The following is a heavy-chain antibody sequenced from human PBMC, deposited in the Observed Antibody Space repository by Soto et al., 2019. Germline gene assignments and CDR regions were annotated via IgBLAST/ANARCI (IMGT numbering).Heavy chain of an antibody. CDR3: TRDHGYGYGMDV. CDR2: ITKSSRTI. Sequence: EVQLVESGGGLVQPGVSLRLSCAASGFTFSTYSMNWVRQAPGKGLEWISYITKSSRTIYYADSVKGRFTISRDNAENSLYLQMNSLRAEDTAVYYCTRDHGYGYGMDVWGQGTTVTVSS. J-gene: IGHJ6*02. V-gene: IGHV3-48*01. D-gene: IGHD5-12*01. CDR1: GFTFSTYS.